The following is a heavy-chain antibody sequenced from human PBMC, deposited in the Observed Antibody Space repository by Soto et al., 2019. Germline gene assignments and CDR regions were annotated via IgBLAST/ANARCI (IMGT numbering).Heavy chain of an antibody. CDR3: ARANWYSEY. CDR2: IYYTGST. CDR1: GGSIKNHY. Sequence: QVHLQESGPGLVKPSETLSLTCTVSGGSIKNHYWSWIRQPPGKGLEWIGYIYYTGSTNYNPSLKSRVTMSVDTSKNQCSLNLTSLTAADTAIYYCARANWYSEYWGQGTLVTVSS. J-gene: IGHJ4*02. V-gene: IGHV4-59*11. D-gene: IGHD7-27*01.